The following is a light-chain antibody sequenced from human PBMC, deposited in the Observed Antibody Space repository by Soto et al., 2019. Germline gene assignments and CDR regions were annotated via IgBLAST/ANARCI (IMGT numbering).Light chain of an antibody. CDR2: NVN. Sequence: QSALIQPPSVSGSPGQSLTISCTGTSGDVGSYDYVSWYQQHPRPVPLPIRYNVNPHPSAVPDRFSGSKSGNTASLTISGLQAEDVADYSSCTYTKSPTNVCGTGTEVTGL. V-gene: IGLV2-18*02. J-gene: IGLJ1*01. CDR1: SGDVGSYDY. CDR3: CTYTKSPTNV.